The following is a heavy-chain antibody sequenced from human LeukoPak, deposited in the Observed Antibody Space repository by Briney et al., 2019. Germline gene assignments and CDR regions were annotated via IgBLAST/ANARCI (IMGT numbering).Heavy chain of an antibody. Sequence: GGSLRLSCAASGFTFSSYWMHWVRQAPGEGLVWVSRIFSDASSTNYADSVKGRFTISRDNAKNTLYLQMNSLRADDTAVYYCARVLPNSGRYFDYWGQGTLVTVSS. J-gene: IGHJ4*02. CDR2: IFSDASST. D-gene: IGHD6-19*01. CDR3: ARVLPNSGRYFDY. V-gene: IGHV3-74*01. CDR1: GFTFSSYW.